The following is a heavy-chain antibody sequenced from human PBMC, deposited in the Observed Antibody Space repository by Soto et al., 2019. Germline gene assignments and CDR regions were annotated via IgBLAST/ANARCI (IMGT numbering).Heavy chain of an antibody. D-gene: IGHD6-13*01. CDR1: GGSISSGGYY. CDR3: ARVFSDSSSFSDP. CDR2: IYYSGRT. Sequence: PSETLSLTCTVSGGSISSGGYYWSWIRQHPGKGLEWIGNIYYSGRTYYNPSLKSRVTISVDTSKNQFSLKVSSVTGADTAVYYCARVFSDSSSFSDPWGQGTLVTVSS. V-gene: IGHV4-31*03. J-gene: IGHJ5*02.